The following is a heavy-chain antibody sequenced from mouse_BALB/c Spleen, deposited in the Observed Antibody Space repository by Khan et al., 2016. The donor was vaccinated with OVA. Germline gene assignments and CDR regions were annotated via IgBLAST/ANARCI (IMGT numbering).Heavy chain of an antibody. CDR3: PNTPGYLRSNYFDY. V-gene: IGHV5-9-3*01. Sequence: EVELVESGGGLVKPGGSLKLSCAATGFTFSSYAMSWVRQTPEKRMEWVATISSGGSYTYYPDSVKGRFTITRDNAKNYLYLQMRSLRTEDTAMYYCPNTPGYLRSNYFDYWLQGTTLTHSS. J-gene: IGHJ2*01. CDR2: ISSGGSYT. D-gene: IGHD1-1*01. CDR1: GFTFSSYA.